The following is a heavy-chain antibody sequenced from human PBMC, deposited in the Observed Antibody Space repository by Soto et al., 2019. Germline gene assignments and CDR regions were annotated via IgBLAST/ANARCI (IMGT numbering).Heavy chain of an antibody. CDR1: GASVTRDGNC. Sequence: SETLSLTCSVSGASVTRDGNCWTWIRQPPGKGLEFVASIYHGGSTFYNPSLRSRVTISLDTSKNQFSLNLNSVTAADTAVYYCARDGYNSYYFDFWGQGTLVTVSS. D-gene: IGHD5-12*01. CDR3: ARDGYNSYYFDF. CDR2: IYHGGST. J-gene: IGHJ4*02. V-gene: IGHV4-61*08.